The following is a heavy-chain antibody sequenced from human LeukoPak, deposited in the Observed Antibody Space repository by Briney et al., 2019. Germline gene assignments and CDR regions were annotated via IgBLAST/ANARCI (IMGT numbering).Heavy chain of an antibody. J-gene: IGHJ3*01. Sequence: GESLKISCRASGYSFSSQYLAWVRQMPGKGLEWMAFLYPGDSNPRYSPSFQGQVTISADRSINTAYLQWSSLKASDTAMYYCARHSDCSDGSWHDSDAFDLWGQGTMVTVSS. CDR2: LYPGDSNP. V-gene: IGHV5-51*01. CDR1: GYSFSSQY. CDR3: ARHSDCSDGSWHDSDAFDL. D-gene: IGHD2-15*01.